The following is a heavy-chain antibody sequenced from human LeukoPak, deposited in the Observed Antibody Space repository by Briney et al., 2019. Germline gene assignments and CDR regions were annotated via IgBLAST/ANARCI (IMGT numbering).Heavy chain of an antibody. J-gene: IGHJ4*02. V-gene: IGHV3-64D*06. Sequence: PGGSLRLSCSASGFTLSSYRMHWVRQAPGKGLGFVSSISNNGGSTFYADSLKGRFTISRDNSNNTLYLQMSSLRSEDTAVYFCVKVDGDSSGWYGDSWGQGTLVTVSS. CDR1: GFTLSSYR. CDR2: ISNNGGST. D-gene: IGHD6-19*01. CDR3: VKVDGDSSGWYGDS.